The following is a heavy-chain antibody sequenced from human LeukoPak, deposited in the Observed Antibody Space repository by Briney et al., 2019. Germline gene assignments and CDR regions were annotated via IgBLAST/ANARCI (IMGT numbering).Heavy chain of an antibody. CDR2: IHSGGTT. J-gene: IGHJ4*02. CDR1: GFTVSNNY. V-gene: IGHV3-53*01. D-gene: IGHD5-12*01. CDR3: ARDSDSGYGPFAS. Sequence: GGSLRLSCAASGFTVSNNYMSWVRQAPGKGLEWVSVIHSGGTTNYADSVQGRLTISRDNSKTTVYLHMNSLRAEDTAVYHCARDSDSGYGPFASWGQGTLVTVSS.